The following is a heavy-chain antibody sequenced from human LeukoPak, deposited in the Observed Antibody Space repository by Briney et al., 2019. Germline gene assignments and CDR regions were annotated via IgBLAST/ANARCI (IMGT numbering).Heavy chain of an antibody. CDR1: GFTFSTYW. D-gene: IGHD3-22*01. Sequence: GGSLRLSCAASGFTFSTYWMSWVRQAPGKGLEWVANMDQDGTEKNYVDSVRGRFTISRDNAKNLLYVQMNSLRAEDTAVYYCARVLNYYDSSGYYFSYWGQGTLVTVSS. CDR3: ARVLNYYDSSGYYFSY. CDR2: MDQDGTEK. V-gene: IGHV3-7*05. J-gene: IGHJ4*02.